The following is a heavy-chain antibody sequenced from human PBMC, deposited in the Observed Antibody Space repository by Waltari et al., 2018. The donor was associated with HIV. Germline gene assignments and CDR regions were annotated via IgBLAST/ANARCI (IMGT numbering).Heavy chain of an antibody. CDR1: GGTINRFA. Sequence: QVHLVQSGAEVKKPGSSVRVSCKASGGTINRFAISWVRQAPGQGLEWMGGIIPSYGAAEYTQKFQGRVTFTAEESTSTAYMELSSLRFEDTAVYYCARDVDNNGVDVWGQGTTVTVSS. J-gene: IGHJ6*02. D-gene: IGHD5-12*01. CDR2: IIPSYGAA. CDR3: ARDVDNNGVDV. V-gene: IGHV1-69*12.